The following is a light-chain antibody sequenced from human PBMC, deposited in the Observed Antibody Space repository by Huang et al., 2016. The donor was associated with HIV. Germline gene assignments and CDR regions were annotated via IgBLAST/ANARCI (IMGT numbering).Light chain of an antibody. CDR1: QSLLHGTGYNY. CDR2: LGS. J-gene: IGKJ2*01. CDR3: MQALQTPT. Sequence: DIVMTQSPLSLPVTPGEPASISCRSSQSLLHGTGYNYLDWYVQKPGQPPQRLIYLGSHRASGVPGRFSASGSGTDFTLKISRVEAEDVGVYYCMQALQTPTFGQGTRLEIK. V-gene: IGKV2-28*01.